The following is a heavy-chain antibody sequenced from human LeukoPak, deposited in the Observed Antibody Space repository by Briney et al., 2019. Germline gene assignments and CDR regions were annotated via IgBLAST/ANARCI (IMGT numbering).Heavy chain of an antibody. Sequence: PGGSLRLSCAASGFTFSSYWMHWVRQAPGKGLVWVSRINSDGSSTSYADSVKGRFTISRDNAKNSLYLQMNGLRAEDTAVYYCLRDEVGATTEFDYWGQGTLVTVAS. D-gene: IGHD1-26*01. J-gene: IGHJ4*02. CDR2: INSDGSST. CDR3: LRDEVGATTEFDY. CDR1: GFTFSSYW. V-gene: IGHV3-74*01.